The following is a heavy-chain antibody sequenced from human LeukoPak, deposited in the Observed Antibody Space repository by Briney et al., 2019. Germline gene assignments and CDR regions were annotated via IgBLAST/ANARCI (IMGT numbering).Heavy chain of an antibody. CDR2: IYPRDGST. CDR1: GYTFTSNY. CDR3: ARSGKQQLYYFDY. J-gene: IGHJ4*02. V-gene: IGHV1-46*01. Sequence: ASVKVSCKASGYTFTSNYIHWVRQAPGQGLEWMGMIYPRDGSTNYAQKFQGRVTITADESTSTAYMELSSLRSEDTAVYYCARSGKQQLYYFDYWGQGTLVTVSS. D-gene: IGHD6-13*01.